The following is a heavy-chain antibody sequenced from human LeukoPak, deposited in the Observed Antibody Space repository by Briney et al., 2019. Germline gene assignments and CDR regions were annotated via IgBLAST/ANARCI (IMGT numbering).Heavy chain of an antibody. CDR3: AKRGVVIRVFLVGFHKEAYYFDS. J-gene: IGHJ4*02. CDR2: LSGSGGGT. Sequence: GGSLRLSCAVSGITLSNYGMSWVRQAPGKGLEWVAGLSGSGGGTHYADSVQGRFTISRDNPKNTLYLQMNSLRAEDTAVYFCAKRGVVIRVFLVGFHKEAYYFDSWGQGALVTVS. V-gene: IGHV3-23*01. CDR1: GITLSNYG. D-gene: IGHD3-10*01.